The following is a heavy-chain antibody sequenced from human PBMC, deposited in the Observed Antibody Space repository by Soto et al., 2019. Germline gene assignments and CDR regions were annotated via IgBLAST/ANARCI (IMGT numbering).Heavy chain of an antibody. V-gene: IGHV1-8*01. CDR2: MNPNSGNK. D-gene: IGHD3-10*01. J-gene: IGHJ4*02. CDR3: ARRGGTMVRGVGELGY. Sequence: ASVKVSCKASGYTFTSYDINWVRQATGQGLEWMGWMNPNSGNKGYAQKFQGRVTMTRNTSISTAYMELSSLRSEDTAVYYCARRGGTMVRGVGELGYWGQGTLVTVSS. CDR1: GYTFTSYD.